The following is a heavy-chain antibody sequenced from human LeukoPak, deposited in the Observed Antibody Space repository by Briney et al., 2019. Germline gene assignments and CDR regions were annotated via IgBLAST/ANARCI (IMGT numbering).Heavy chain of an antibody. J-gene: IGHJ4*02. CDR1: GFTFSSYC. Sequence: GSLRLFCAASGFTFSSYCMHWVRQAPGKGLEWVAVIWYDGSNKYYADSVKGRFTISRDNSKNTLYLQMTSLRAEDTAVYYCATGSSYYYDSSGYNHLDYWGQGTLVTVSS. D-gene: IGHD3-22*01. CDR2: IWYDGSNK. V-gene: IGHV3-33*01. CDR3: ATGSSYYYDSSGYNHLDY.